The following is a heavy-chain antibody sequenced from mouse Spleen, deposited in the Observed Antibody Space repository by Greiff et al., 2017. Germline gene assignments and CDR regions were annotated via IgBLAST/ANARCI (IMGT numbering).Heavy chain of an antibody. CDR3: ARQRSTGGAMDY. D-gene: IGHD2-1*01. V-gene: IGHV5-9-3*01. CDR1: GFTFSSYA. CDR2: ISSGGGNT. J-gene: IGHJ4*01. Sequence: EVQLQESGGGLVKLGGSLKLSCAASGFTFSSYAMSWVRQTPEKRLEWVATISSGGGNTYYPDSVKGRFTISRDNAKNTLYLQMSSLKSEDTAMYYCARQRSTGGAMDYWGQGTSVTVSS.